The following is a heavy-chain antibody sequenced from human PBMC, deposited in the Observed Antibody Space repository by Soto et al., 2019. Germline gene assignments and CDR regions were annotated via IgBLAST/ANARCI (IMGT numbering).Heavy chain of an antibody. CDR1: GGTFSSYA. J-gene: IGHJ4*02. CDR3: ARIRYSTGNYYFDY. D-gene: IGHD3-9*01. V-gene: IGHV1-69*13. CDR2: IIPIFGTA. Sequence: RASVKVSCKASGGTFSSYAISWVRQAPGQGLEWMGGIIPIFGTANYAQKFQGRVTITADESTSTAYMELSSLRSEDTAVYYCARIRYSTGNYYFDYWGQGTLVTVSS.